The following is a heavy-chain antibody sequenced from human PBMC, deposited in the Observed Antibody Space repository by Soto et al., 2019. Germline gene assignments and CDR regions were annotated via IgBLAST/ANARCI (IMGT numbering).Heavy chain of an antibody. Sequence: QVQLVQSGAEVREPGSSVKVSCEASGGTFRSYAINWVRQAPGQGLEWMGGIIPMFGKPNYAEKFLGRVTISADESTRTAYMEVTSLKSEDTAVHSCARSMETNYFYCMEVWCLGTTVTVSS. CDR1: GGTFRSYA. CDR3: ARSMETNYFYCMEV. V-gene: IGHV1-69*01. D-gene: IGHD2-8*01. CDR2: IIPMFGKP. J-gene: IGHJ6*02.